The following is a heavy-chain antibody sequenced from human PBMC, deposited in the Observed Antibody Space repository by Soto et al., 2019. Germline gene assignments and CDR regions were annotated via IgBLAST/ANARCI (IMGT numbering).Heavy chain of an antibody. CDR2: MNPNSGNT. D-gene: IGHD3-9*01. Sequence: ASVKVSCKASGYTFTSYDINWVRQATGQGLEWMGWMNPNSGNTGYAQKFQGRVTMTRNTSISTAYMEMSSLRSEDTAVYYCVRVIYDSLRYYYYYMDFWGRGTTVIVSS. V-gene: IGHV1-8*01. CDR3: VRVIYDSLRYYYYYMDF. J-gene: IGHJ6*03. CDR1: GYTFTSYD.